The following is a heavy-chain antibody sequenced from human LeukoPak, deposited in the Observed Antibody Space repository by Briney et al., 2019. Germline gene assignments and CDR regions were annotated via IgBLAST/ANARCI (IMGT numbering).Heavy chain of an antibody. Sequence: GASVKVSCKASGGTFSSYAISWVRQAPGQGLEWMGGIIPIFGTANYAQKFQGRVTITADESTSTAYMELSSLRSEDTAVYYCARARDYYDSSGYYCLDYWAREPWSPSPQ. D-gene: IGHD3-22*01. CDR3: ARARDYYDSSGYYCLDY. CDR2: IIPIFGTA. V-gene: IGHV1-69*13. CDR1: GGTFSSYA. J-gene: IGHJ4*02.